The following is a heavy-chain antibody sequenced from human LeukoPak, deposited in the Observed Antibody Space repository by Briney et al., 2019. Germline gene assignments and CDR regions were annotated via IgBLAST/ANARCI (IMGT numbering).Heavy chain of an antibody. CDR1: GFTLSTYW. J-gene: IGHJ4*02. CDR2: INSDGSSS. Sequence: GGSLRLSCAASGFTLSTYWMHWLRQAPGEGLVWVSRINSDGSSSAYADSVKGRFTISRDNAKNTLSLQMNSLRAEDTAVYYCARDLDSYHSGAYYSFFDYWGQGILVTVSS. V-gene: IGHV3-74*01. D-gene: IGHD3-22*01. CDR3: ARDLDSYHSGAYYSFFDY.